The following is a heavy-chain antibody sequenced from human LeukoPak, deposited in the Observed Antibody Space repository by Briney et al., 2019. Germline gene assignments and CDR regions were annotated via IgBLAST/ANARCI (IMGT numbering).Heavy chain of an antibody. J-gene: IGHJ4*02. Sequence: SETLSLTCTVSGGSISSYYWSWIWQPPGKGLEWIGYIYYSGSTNYNPSLKSRVTISVDTSKNQFSLKLSSVTAADTAVYYCARLGAETTYYDILTGYYKFDYWGQGTLVAVSS. CDR3: ARLGAETTYYDILTGYYKFDY. CDR2: IYYSGST. D-gene: IGHD3-9*01. CDR1: GGSISSYY. V-gene: IGHV4-59*08.